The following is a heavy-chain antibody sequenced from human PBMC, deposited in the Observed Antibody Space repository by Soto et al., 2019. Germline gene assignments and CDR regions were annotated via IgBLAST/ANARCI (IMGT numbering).Heavy chain of an antibody. CDR1: GYSFTSYW. V-gene: IGHV5-51*01. D-gene: IGHD1-26*01. Sequence: GESLKISCKGSGYSFTSYWIGWVRQMPGKGLEWMGIIYPGDSDTRYSPSFQGQVTISADKSISTAYLQWSSLKASDTAMYYCARHHLGSGSYFDYYYGMDVWGKGTTVPVDS. CDR3: ARHHLGSGSYFDYYYGMDV. CDR2: IYPGDSDT. J-gene: IGHJ6*04.